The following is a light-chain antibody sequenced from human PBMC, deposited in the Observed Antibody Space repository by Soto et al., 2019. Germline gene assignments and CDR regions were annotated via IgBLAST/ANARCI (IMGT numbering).Light chain of an antibody. CDR1: SSNIGAGYD. V-gene: IGLV1-40*01. CDR3: QSYDSRRSRV. CDR2: GNS. Sequence: QSVLTQPPSVSGAPGQRVTISCTGSSSNIGAGYDVHWYQQLPGTAPKLLIYGNSNRPSGVPDRFSGSKSGTSASLAITGLQAEDEADYYCQSYDSRRSRVFGGGTKPTVL. J-gene: IGLJ2*01.